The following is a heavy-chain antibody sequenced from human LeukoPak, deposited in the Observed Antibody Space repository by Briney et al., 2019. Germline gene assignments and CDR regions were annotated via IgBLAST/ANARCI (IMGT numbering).Heavy chain of an antibody. CDR2: IFPSGSA. J-gene: IGHJ6*03. V-gene: IGHV4-4*09. CDR3: ARRNHYFFYMDV. CDR1: SGSIDTYY. Sequence: SETLSLTCTLSSGSIDTYYWSWIRQSPVKGLEWIGYIFPSGSAFYNPSLGSRVTISLDTSENQFSLKLSSVTAADTAVYYCARRNHYFFYMDVWGKGTTVTVSS.